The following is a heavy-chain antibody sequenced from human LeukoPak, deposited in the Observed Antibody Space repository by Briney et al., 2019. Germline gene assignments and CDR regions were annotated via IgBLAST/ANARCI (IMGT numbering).Heavy chain of an antibody. J-gene: IGHJ4*02. CDR2: IKKDGSVK. CDR3: TRDSQDSGTYSNDY. CDR1: GFSFSNYW. V-gene: IGHV3-7*01. D-gene: IGHD3-10*01. Sequence: GGSLRLSCAASGFSFSNYWMSWVRQAPGKGPEWVANIKKDGSVKYYVDSVKGRFTIPRDNAKNSLYLQMNSLRAEDAAVYYCTRDSQDSGTYSNDYWGQGTLVTVSS.